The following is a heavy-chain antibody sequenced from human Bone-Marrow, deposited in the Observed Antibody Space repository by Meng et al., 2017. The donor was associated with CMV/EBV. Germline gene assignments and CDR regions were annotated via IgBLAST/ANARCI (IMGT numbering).Heavy chain of an antibody. V-gene: IGHV3-30-3*01. Sequence: GGSLRLSCAASGFTFSSYAMHWVRQAPGKGLEWVAVISYDGSNKYYADSVKGRFTIARDNSKNTLYLQMNSLRAEDTAVYYCARDNVQVPDGYYYYGMDVWGQGTTVTVSS. CDR1: GFTFSSYA. J-gene: IGHJ6*02. D-gene: IGHD6-6*01. CDR2: ISYDGSNK. CDR3: ARDNVQVPDGYYYYGMDV.